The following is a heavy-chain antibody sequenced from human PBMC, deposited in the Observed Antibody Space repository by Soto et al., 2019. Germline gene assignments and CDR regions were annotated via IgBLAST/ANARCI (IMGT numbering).Heavy chain of an antibody. CDR3: AKTPRPPTPEP. CDR2: ISGDGAAT. V-gene: IGHV3-23*01. Sequence: GGSLRLSCAASGFTFSSYWMHWVRQAPGKGLQWVSAISGDGAATYYGDSVKGRFTISRDNSNNTLFLQMNSLTVDDPAHYSFAKTPRPPTPEPWGQGALVTVSS. CDR1: GFTFSSYW. D-gene: IGHD6-6*01. J-gene: IGHJ5*02.